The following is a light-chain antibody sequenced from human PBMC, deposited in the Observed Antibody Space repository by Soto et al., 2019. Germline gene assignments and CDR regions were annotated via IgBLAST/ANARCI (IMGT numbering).Light chain of an antibody. V-gene: IGLV2-23*02. CDR2: EVS. CDR1: SSDVGSYNL. CDR3: CSYAGSSTWV. J-gene: IGLJ3*02. Sequence: QSVLTQPASVSGSPGQSITISCTGTSSDVGSYNLVSWYQQHPGKAPKLMIYEVSKRPSGVSNRFSGSKSGNTASLTISGLQAEDEAHYYCCSYAGSSTWVFGGGTQLPVL.